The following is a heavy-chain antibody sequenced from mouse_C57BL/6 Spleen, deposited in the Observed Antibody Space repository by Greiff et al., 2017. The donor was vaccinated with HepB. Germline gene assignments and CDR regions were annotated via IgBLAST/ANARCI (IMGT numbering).Heavy chain of an antibody. Sequence: QVQLQQSGAELVRPGTSVKLSCKASGYTFTSYWMHWVKQRPGQGLEWIGVIDPSDSYTNYNQKFKGKATLTVDTSSSTAYMQLSSLTSEDSAVYYCALLLRSQFAYWGQGTLVTVSA. CDR3: ALLLRSQFAY. D-gene: IGHD1-1*01. J-gene: IGHJ3*01. CDR1: GYTFTSYW. CDR2: IDPSDSYT. V-gene: IGHV1-59*01.